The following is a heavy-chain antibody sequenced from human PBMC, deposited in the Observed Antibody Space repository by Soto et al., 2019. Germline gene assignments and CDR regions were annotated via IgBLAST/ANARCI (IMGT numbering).Heavy chain of an antibody. J-gene: IGHJ6*02. Sequence: ASVKVSCKASGYTFTSYCISWVLQAPGQGLEWMGWISAYNGNTNYAQKLQGRVTMTTDTSTSTAYMELRSLRSDDTAVYYCARCGDIVVVPVYGMDVWGQGTTVTVSS. CDR2: ISAYNGNT. D-gene: IGHD2-2*01. CDR1: GYTFTSYC. V-gene: IGHV1-18*01. CDR3: ARCGDIVVVPVYGMDV.